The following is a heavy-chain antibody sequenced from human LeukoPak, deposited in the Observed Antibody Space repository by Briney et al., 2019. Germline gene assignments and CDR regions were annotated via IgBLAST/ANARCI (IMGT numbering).Heavy chain of an antibody. V-gene: IGHV1-2*02. CDR2: INPNSGET. D-gene: IGHD4-11*01. CDR3: ARDRDYSNTERGFDY. CDR1: GYTFTDYY. Sequence: ASVKVSCKTSGYTFTDYYIQWVRQAPGQGLGWMGWINPNSGETNSAQKFQGRVTMTGDTSISTAYMELRRVTSDDTAVYYCARDRDYSNTERGFDYWGQGTLVTVSS. J-gene: IGHJ4*02.